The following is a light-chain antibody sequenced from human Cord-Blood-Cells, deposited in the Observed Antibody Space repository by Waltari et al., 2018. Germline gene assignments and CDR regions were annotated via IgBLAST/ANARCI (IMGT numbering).Light chain of an antibody. CDR2: GAS. CDR3: QQYNNWPPYT. CDR1: QSVSSN. J-gene: IGKJ2*01. V-gene: IGKV3-15*01. Sequence: EIVMTQSPATLSVSPGERATLSCRASQSVSSNLAWYQQKPGQAPRRLIYGASTKATRIPARFSGSGSGTEFTLTISSLQSEDFAVYYCQQYNNWPPYTFGQGTKLEIK.